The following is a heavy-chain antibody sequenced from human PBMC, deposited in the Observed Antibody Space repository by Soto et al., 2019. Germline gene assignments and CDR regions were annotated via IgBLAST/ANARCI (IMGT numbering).Heavy chain of an antibody. CDR1: GGSISSGDYY. V-gene: IGHV4-30-4*01. D-gene: IGHD4-4*01. CDR2: IYYSGST. Sequence: QVQLQESGPGLVKPSQTLSLTCTVSGGSISSGDYYWSWIRQPPGKGLEWIGYIYYSGSTYYNPSLKSRXXIXVXTSKHQFSLKLSSVTAADTAVYYCAREGTVTTFPDYWGQGTLVTVSS. J-gene: IGHJ4*02. CDR3: AREGTVTTFPDY.